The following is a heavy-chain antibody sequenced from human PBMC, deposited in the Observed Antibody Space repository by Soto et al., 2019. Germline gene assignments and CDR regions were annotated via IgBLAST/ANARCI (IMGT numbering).Heavy chain of an antibody. CDR3: ARVSFIGSGYYLDS. CDR1: GFTFSDHY. D-gene: IGHD3-22*01. J-gene: IGHJ4*02. Sequence: EVQLLESGGGLVQPGGSLRLSCAASGFTFSDHYMDWVRQAPGKGLEWVGRTRNKANSYTTEYAASVKGRFTISRDDSKNSLSLQMNSLKTEDTAVYYCARVSFIGSGYYLDSWGQGTLVTVSS. V-gene: IGHV3-72*01. CDR2: TRNKANSYTT.